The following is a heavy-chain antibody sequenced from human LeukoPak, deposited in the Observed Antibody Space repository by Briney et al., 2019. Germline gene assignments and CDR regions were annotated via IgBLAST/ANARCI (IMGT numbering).Heavy chain of an antibody. D-gene: IGHD5-18*01. CDR1: SYTFTSND. CDR2: ISAYNGNT. CDR3: ARSLQLEPFDY. J-gene: IGHJ4*02. V-gene: IGHV1-18*04. Sequence: PADPVNDSSKSPSYTFTSNDITIHPQSPPQIHQWMGWISAYNGNTNYAQKLQGRVTMTTDTSTSTAYMELRSLRSDDTAVYYCARSLQLEPFDYWGQGTLVTVSS.